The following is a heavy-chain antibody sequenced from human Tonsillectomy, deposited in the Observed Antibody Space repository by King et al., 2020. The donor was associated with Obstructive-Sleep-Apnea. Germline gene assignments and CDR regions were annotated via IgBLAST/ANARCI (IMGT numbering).Heavy chain of an antibody. CDR2: ISYDGGSK. Sequence: QVQLVESGGGVVQPGGSLRLSCAAPGFIFSTYAMYWVRQAPGKGLELVAAISYDGGSKFSADSVKGRFTISRDNSKNTLTLQMNTLRTEDTAVYYCATLSSWIQLWSNFDYWGQGTLVTVSS. V-gene: IGHV3-30-3*01. CDR1: GFIFSTYA. J-gene: IGHJ4*02. CDR3: ATLSSWIQLWSNFDY. D-gene: IGHD5-18*01.